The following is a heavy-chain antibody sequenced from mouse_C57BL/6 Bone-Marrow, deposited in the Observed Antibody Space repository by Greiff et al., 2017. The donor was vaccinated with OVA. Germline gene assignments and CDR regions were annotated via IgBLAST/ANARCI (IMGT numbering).Heavy chain of an antibody. CDR3: ASGPYYYGSSYWYFDV. J-gene: IGHJ1*03. D-gene: IGHD1-1*01. Sequence: EVKLVESGGGLVKPGGSLKLSCAASGFTFSSYAMSWVRQTPEKRLEWVATISDGGSYTYYPDNVKGRFTISRDNAKNNLYLQMSHLKSEDTAMYYCASGPYYYGSSYWYFDVWGTGTTVTVSS. CDR2: ISDGGSYT. CDR1: GFTFSSYA. V-gene: IGHV5-4*03.